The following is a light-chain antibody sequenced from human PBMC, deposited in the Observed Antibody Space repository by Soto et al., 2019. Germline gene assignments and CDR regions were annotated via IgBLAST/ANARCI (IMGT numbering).Light chain of an antibody. CDR1: SSDVGGHKY. CDR3: CSHSSSITWM. V-gene: IGLV2-14*01. CDR2: EVS. Sequence: QSALTQPASVSGSPGQSITISCTGTSSDVGGHKYVSWYQQHPDKAPKVLIFEVSNRPSGISNRFSGSKSGNTASLTISGLQAEDEAVYYCCSHSSSITWMFGGGTQLTVL. J-gene: IGLJ7*01.